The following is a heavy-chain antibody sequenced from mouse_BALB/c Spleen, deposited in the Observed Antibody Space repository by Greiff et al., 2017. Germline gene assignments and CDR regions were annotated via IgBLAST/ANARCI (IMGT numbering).Heavy chain of an antibody. CDR2: ISYSGST. D-gene: IGHD4-1*01. J-gene: IGHJ1*01. CDR1: GYSITSDYA. CDR3: ASSGTGYLDV. V-gene: IGHV3-2*02. Sequence: EVKLQESGPGLVKPSQSLSLTCTVTGYSITSDYAWNWIRQFPGNKLEWMCYISYSGSTSYNQSLKGRISITRDTSKNQFFLQLNSVTTEDTATYYCASSGTGYLDVWGEGTTVTVSS.